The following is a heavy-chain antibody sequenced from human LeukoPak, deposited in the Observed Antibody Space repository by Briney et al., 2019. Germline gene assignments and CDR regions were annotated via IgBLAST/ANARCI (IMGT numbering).Heavy chain of an antibody. D-gene: IGHD6-19*01. CDR2: IHPSGTT. CDR3: ARETEVPGGRSWDF. CDR1: GGSISSYY. Sequence: SETLSLTCTVSGGSISSYYWTWIRQPAGKGLEWIGRIHPSGTTNHNPSLKSRVIMSLDMSNNQFSLKVRPVTAADTAVYYCARETEVPGGRSWDFWGQGTLVTVSS. J-gene: IGHJ4*02. V-gene: IGHV4-4*07.